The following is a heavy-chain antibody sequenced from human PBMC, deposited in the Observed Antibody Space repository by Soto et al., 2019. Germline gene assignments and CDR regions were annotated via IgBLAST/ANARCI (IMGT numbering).Heavy chain of an antibody. CDR2: INAANGKR. CDR1: GYSFTSYS. CDR3: ARYSADAFDI. Sequence: QVQLVQSGAEVKQPGASVSVSCKASGYSFTSYSMHWVRQAPGQRLEWMGWINAANGKRKYSQNFQGRVTVTTDTSASTAYMALSGLRSEDTAVYYFARYSADAFDIWGQGTMVTVSS. J-gene: IGHJ3*02. D-gene: IGHD2-21*01. V-gene: IGHV1-3*01.